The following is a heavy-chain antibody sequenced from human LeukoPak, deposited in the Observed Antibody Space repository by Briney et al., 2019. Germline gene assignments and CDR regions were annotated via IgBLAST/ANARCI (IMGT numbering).Heavy chain of an antibody. CDR2: INPSGGST. Sequence: GASVKVSCKASGYTFTSYYMHWVRQAPGQGLEWMGIINPSGGSTSYAQKFQGRATMTRDTSTSTVYMELSSLRSEDTAVYYCARDKEGFTGQPDAFDIWGQGTMVTVSS. V-gene: IGHV1-46*01. J-gene: IGHJ3*02. CDR3: ARDKEGFTGQPDAFDI. CDR1: GYTFTSYY. D-gene: IGHD1-1*01.